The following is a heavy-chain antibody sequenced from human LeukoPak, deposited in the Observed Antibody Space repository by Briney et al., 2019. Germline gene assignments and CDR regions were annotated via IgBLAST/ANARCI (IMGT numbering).Heavy chain of an antibody. D-gene: IGHD2-8*01. Sequence: GSLRLSCAASGFTFSSYGMHWVRQAPGKGLEWVAVISYDGSNKYYADSVKGRFTISRDNSKNTLYLQMNSLRAEDTAVYYCAKDRSSMGYAGMDVWGQGTTVTVSS. CDR1: GFTFSSYG. CDR3: AKDRSSMGYAGMDV. J-gene: IGHJ6*02. V-gene: IGHV3-30*18. CDR2: ISYDGSNK.